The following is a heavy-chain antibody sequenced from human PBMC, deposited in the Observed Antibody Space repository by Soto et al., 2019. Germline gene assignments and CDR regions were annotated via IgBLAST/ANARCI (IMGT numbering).Heavy chain of an antibody. CDR1: GFTFSGSA. D-gene: IGHD3-3*01. V-gene: IGHV3-73*01. J-gene: IGHJ4*02. CDR2: IRSKANSYAT. CDR3: TSPWGDFWSGYPLGPRADY. Sequence: GGSLRLSCAASGFTFSGSAMHWVRQASGKGLEWVGRIRSKANSYATAYAASVKGRFTISRDDSKNTAYLQMNSLKTEDTAVYYCTSPWGDFWSGYPLGPRADYWGQGTLVTVSS.